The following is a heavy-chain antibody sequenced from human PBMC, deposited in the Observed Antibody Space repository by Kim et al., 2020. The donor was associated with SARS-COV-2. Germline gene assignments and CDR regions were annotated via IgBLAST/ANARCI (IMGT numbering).Heavy chain of an antibody. V-gene: IGHV1-2*02. CDR3: ARDGIGPGSMNAFNI. J-gene: IGHJ3*02. Sequence: ASVKVSCKASGYTFTDSYIHWMRRAPGQGLAWIGWINPNSGDTRYAQNFQGRVTMTRDTFFTTAYMEVSGLTSDDTALYYCARDGIGPGSMNAFNIWGQG. CDR2: INPNSGDT. D-gene: IGHD2-2*01. CDR1: GYTFTDSY.